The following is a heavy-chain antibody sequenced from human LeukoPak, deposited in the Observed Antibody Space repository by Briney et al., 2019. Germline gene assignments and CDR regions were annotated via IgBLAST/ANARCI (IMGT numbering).Heavy chain of an antibody. CDR2: IWSDGSNQ. D-gene: IGHD4-11*01. V-gene: IGHV3-33*06. Sequence: PRRSLRLSCAASKFTFSHYGMHWVRQAPGKGLQWVAVIWSDGSNQYYADSGKGRFTISRDNSNNMVYLQMNSLRADDTGVYSCAKDAQRGFDYSNSLEYWGQGALVTVSS. CDR1: KFTFSHYG. J-gene: IGHJ4*02. CDR3: AKDAQRGFDYSNSLEY.